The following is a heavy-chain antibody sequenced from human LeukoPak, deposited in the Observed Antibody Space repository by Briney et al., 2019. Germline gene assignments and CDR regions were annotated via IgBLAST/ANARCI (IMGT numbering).Heavy chain of an antibody. V-gene: IGHV3-48*01. D-gene: IGHD6-13*01. Sequence: HPGGSLRLSCAASGFTFSSYNMNWVRQAPGKGLEWVSYISSSTDTIYYADSVKGRFTISRDNSKNTLYLQMNSLRAEDTAVYYCASAYSSSWTPLGYWGQGTLVTVSS. CDR2: ISSSTDTI. CDR1: GFTFSSYN. CDR3: ASAYSSSWTPLGY. J-gene: IGHJ4*02.